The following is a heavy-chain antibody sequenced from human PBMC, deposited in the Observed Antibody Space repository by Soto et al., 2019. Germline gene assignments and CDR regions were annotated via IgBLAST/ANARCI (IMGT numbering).Heavy chain of an antibody. CDR2: IYWDDDK. J-gene: IGHJ6*03. Sequence: ESGPTLVNPTQTLTLTCTFSGFSLSTSGVGVGWIRQPPGKALEWLALIYWDDDKRYSPSLKSRLTITKDTSKNQVVLTMTNMDPVDTATYYCAHIWWAVVVDYYYMDVWGKGTTVTVSS. V-gene: IGHV2-5*02. CDR1: GFSLSTSGVG. D-gene: IGHD2-15*01. CDR3: AHIWWAVVVDYYYMDV.